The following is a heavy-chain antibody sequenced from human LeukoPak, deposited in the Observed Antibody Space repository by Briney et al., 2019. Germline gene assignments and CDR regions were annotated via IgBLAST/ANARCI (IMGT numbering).Heavy chain of an antibody. J-gene: IGHJ6*02. CDR3: ARSKTYVSGIYYFYGMDV. V-gene: IGHV3-53*01. Sequence: PGGSLRLSCAASGFSVSSNYMTWVRQAPGKGLEWVSVIYSGGNTYYADSAKGRFTMSSANPKNTSYLQMNSLRAEDTAVYYCARSKTYVSGIYYFYGMDVWGQGTTVTVSS. CDR1: GFSVSSNY. D-gene: IGHD3-10*01. CDR2: IYSGGNT.